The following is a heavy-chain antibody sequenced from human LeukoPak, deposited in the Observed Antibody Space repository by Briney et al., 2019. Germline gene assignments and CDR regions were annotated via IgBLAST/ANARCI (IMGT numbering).Heavy chain of an antibody. V-gene: IGHV3-53*01. J-gene: IGHJ1*01. D-gene: IGHD2-15*01. CDR1: GFTFSSDA. CDR2: VYYGGST. CDR3: ASPGYCSGSICYSGYFQH. Sequence: PGGSLRLSCAASGFTFSSDAMSWVRQAPGKGLEWVSVVYYGGSTYYADSVKGRFTISRDNSKNTLYLQMNSLRAEDTAVYYCASPGYCSGSICYSGYFQHWGQGTLVTVSS.